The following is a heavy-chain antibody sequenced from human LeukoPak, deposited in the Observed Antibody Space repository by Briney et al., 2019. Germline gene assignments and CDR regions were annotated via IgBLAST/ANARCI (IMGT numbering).Heavy chain of an antibody. V-gene: IGHV4-39*07. CDR3: ARDRYIYGSDDRWFDP. Sequence: PGGSLRLSCAASGFSFSTYSMNWVRQAPGKGLEWIGSIYPSGSTYYYPSLKSRVTISLDTSKNQFSLKLSSVTAADTAVYYCARDRYIYGSDDRWFDPWGQGTLVTVSS. CDR1: GFSFSTYS. CDR2: IYPSGST. J-gene: IGHJ5*02. D-gene: IGHD5-18*01.